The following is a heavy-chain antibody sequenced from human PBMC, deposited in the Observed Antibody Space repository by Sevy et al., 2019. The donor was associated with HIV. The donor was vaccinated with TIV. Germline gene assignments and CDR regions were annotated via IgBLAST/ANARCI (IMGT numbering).Heavy chain of an antibody. Sequence: QSQTLSLTCAISGDSVSSNSAAWNWIRQSPSRGLEWLGRTYYRSKWYNDYAVSVKSRITINPDKSKNQFSLQRNSVTPEDTAVYYCARDGGDYGEFDYWGQGTLVTVSS. J-gene: IGHJ4*02. CDR2: TYYRSKWYN. CDR1: GDSVSSNSAA. D-gene: IGHD4-17*01. CDR3: ARDGGDYGEFDY. V-gene: IGHV6-1*01.